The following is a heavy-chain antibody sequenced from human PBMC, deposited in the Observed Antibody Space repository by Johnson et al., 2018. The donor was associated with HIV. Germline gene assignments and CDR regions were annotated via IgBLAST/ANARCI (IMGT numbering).Heavy chain of an antibody. Sequence: VLLVESGGGLVQPGGSLRLSCAASGFTFSSYAMSWVRQAPGKGLEWVSAISGSGGRTYYADSVKGRFTISRDNSKNTLYLHMNSLRAEDTAVYYCAKTYSEGEVRDAFDIWGQGTRVTVSS. D-gene: IGHD2-21*01. CDR2: ISGSGGRT. V-gene: IGHV3-23*04. CDR3: AKTYSEGEVRDAFDI. J-gene: IGHJ3*02. CDR1: GFTFSSYA.